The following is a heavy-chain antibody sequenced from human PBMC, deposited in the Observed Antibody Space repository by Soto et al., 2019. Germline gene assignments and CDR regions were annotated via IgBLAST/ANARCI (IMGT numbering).Heavy chain of an antibody. CDR3: ARVLIGYYDSIGDFDN. D-gene: IGHD3-22*01. Sequence: SVKVSCKASGGTFSIYTISWVRQAPGQGLEWMGRIIPILGIANYAQKFQGRVTITADKSTSTAYMELSSLRSEDTAVYYCARVLIGYYDSIGDFDNWGKETLVTVSS. J-gene: IGHJ4*02. CDR1: GGTFSIYT. CDR2: IIPILGIA. V-gene: IGHV1-69*02.